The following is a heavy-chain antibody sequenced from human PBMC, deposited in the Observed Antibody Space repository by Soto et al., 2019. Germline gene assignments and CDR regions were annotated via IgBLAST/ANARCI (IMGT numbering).Heavy chain of an antibody. D-gene: IGHD3-16*02. CDR2: IYYSGST. V-gene: IGHV4-39*01. CDR3: ARGPELSFYYYYYMGV. CDR1: GSSISSSSYY. J-gene: IGHJ6*03. Sequence: SETLSLTCTVSGSSISSSSYYWGWIRQPPGKALEWIGSIYYSGSTYYNPSLKSRVTISVDTSKNQFSLKLSSVTAADTAVYYCARGPELSFYYYYYMGVWGKGTTVTVSS.